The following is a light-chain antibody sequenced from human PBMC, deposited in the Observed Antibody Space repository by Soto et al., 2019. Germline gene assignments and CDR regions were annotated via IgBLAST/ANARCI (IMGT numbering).Light chain of an antibody. CDR1: QSVSSY. V-gene: IGKV3-11*01. J-gene: IGKJ2*01. Sequence: EIVLTQSPATLSLSPGERATLSCRASQSVSSYLAWYQQKPGQAPMLLLYDASNRSTGIPARFSGSGSGTVFTLTISSLEPEAFAVYYCQQRSNWPPGGTFGQGTKLEIK. CDR2: DAS. CDR3: QQRSNWPPGGT.